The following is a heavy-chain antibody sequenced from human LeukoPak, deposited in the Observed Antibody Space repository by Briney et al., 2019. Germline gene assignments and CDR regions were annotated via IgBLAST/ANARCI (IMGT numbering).Heavy chain of an antibody. V-gene: IGHV4-4*02. CDR1: GGSISSSNW. CDR3: ARGVVVVVAATRNYYYGMDV. J-gene: IGHJ6*02. CDR2: IYHSGST. Sequence: PSETLSLTCAVSGGSISSSNWWSWVRQPPGKGLEWIGEIYHSGSTNYNPSLKSRVTISVDKSKNQFSLKLSSVTAADTAVYYCARGVVVVVAATRNYYYGMDVWGQGTTVTVSS. D-gene: IGHD2-15*01.